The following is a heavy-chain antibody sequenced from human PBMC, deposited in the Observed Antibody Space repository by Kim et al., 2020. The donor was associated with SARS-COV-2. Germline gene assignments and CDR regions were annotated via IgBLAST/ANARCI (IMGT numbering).Heavy chain of an antibody. CDR3: ASVPHYYYDSSGTRGY. Sequence: GGSLRLSCAASGFTFSSYSMNWVRQAPGKGLEWVSSISSSSSYIYYADSVKGRFTISRDNAKNSLYLQMNSLRAEDTAVYYCASVPHYYYDSSGTRGYWGQGTLVTVSS. D-gene: IGHD3-22*01. CDR1: GFTFSSYS. V-gene: IGHV3-21*01. CDR2: ISSSSSYI. J-gene: IGHJ4*02.